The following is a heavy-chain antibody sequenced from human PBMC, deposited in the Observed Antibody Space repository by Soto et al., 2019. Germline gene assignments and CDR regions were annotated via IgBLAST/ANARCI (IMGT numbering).Heavy chain of an antibody. CDR2: LYWDGDK. V-gene: IGHV2-5*02. CDR1: GFSLGTSGDG. D-gene: IGHD1-7*01. J-gene: IGHJ4*02. CDR3: AHSKRTIKVATYVDY. Sequence: QITLRESGPTLVKPTQTLTLTCTFSGFSLGTSGDGVDWIRQPPRKALEWLATLYWDGDKRYSPSLRSRLTISKDTSESQVVLTMTNMDAADTATYFCAHSKRTIKVATYVDYGGLGSLVPVSS.